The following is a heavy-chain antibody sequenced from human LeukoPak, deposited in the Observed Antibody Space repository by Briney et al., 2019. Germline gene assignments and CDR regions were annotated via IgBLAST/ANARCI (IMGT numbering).Heavy chain of an antibody. CDR2: FDPEDGET. J-gene: IGHJ4*02. CDR3: VPYDILTGYSH. V-gene: IGHV1-24*01. Sequence: GASVKVSCKVSGYTLTELSMHWVRQAPGKGLEWMGGFDPEDGETIYAQKFQGRVTMTEDTSTDTAYMELGSLRSEDTAVYYCVPYDILTGYSHWGQGTLVTVSS. CDR1: GYTLTELS. D-gene: IGHD3-9*01.